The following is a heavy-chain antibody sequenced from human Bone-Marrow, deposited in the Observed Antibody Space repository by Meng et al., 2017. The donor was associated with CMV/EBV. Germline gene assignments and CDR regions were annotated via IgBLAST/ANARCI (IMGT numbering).Heavy chain of an antibody. V-gene: IGHV4-38-2*02. J-gene: IGHJ4*02. Sequence: GSLRLSCTVSGYSISSGYYWGWIRQPPGKGLEWIGSIYHSGSTYYNPSLKSRVTISVDTSKNQFSLKLSSVTAADTAVYYCARPSGYSYGLDYWGQGTLVTV. CDR2: IYHSGST. CDR1: GYSISSGYY. D-gene: IGHD5-18*01. CDR3: ARPSGYSYGLDY.